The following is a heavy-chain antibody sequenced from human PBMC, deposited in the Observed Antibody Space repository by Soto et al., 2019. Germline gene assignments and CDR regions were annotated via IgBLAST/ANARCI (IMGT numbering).Heavy chain of an antibody. D-gene: IGHD2-2*01. CDR1: SGSISSSNW. Sequence: SETLSLTCAVSSGSISSSNWWSWVRQPPGKGLEWIGEIYHSGSTNYNPSLKSRVTISVDKSKNQFSLKLSSVTAADTAVYYCAKDSCQPPGYYYYYGMDVWGQRTTDTVSS. CDR2: IYHSGST. CDR3: AKDSCQPPGYYYYYGMDV. J-gene: IGHJ6*02. V-gene: IGHV4-4*02.